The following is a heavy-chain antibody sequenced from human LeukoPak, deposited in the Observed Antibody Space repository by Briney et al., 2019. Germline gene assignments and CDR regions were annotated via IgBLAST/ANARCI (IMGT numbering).Heavy chain of an antibody. Sequence: PGGSLRLSCAASGFTFSSYGMHWVRQAPGKGLEWVAVISYDGSNKYYADSVKGRFTISRDNSKNTLYLQMNSLRAEDTAVYYCAKDLQPNYDSSGYLLYDAFDIWGQGTMVTVSS. D-gene: IGHD3-22*01. CDR2: ISYDGSNK. V-gene: IGHV3-30*18. CDR1: GFTFSSYG. CDR3: AKDLQPNYDSSGYLLYDAFDI. J-gene: IGHJ3*02.